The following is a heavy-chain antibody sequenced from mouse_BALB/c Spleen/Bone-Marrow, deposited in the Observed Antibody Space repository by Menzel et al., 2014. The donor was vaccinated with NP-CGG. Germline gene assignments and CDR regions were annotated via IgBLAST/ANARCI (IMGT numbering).Heavy chain of an antibody. D-gene: IGHD2-14*01. CDR2: IYPSDSFT. V-gene: IGHV1-69*02. J-gene: IGHJ4*01. CDR3: AKNYRYDGALDY. CDR1: GYTFTSYW. Sequence: VQLVESGAELARPGASVKLSCKASGYTFTSYWINWVKQRPGQGLEWNGNIYPSDSFTDYNQNFKDKARLTVDKSSSTAYMELHSLTSEDSAVYYCAKNYRYDGALDYWGQGASLTVSS.